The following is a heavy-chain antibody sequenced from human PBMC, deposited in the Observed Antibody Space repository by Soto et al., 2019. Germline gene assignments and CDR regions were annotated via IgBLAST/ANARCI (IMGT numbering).Heavy chain of an antibody. CDR2: IYYSGST. CDR1: GGSISSAGYY. D-gene: IGHD3-22*01. V-gene: IGHV4-31*03. J-gene: IGHJ4*02. CDR3: AIDSSGSYDY. Sequence: SETLSLTCTVSGGSISSAGYYWSWIRQHPGKGLEWIGYIYYSGSTYYNPSLKSRVTISVDTSKNQFSLKLSSVTAADTAVYYCAIDSSGSYDYWGQGTLVTVSS.